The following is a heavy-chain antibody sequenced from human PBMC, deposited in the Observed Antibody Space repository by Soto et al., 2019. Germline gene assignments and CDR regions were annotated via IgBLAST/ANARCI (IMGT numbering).Heavy chain of an antibody. CDR3: GREGYYDSIRYPVRPYEYFVL. Sequence: QVQLVQSGAEVKKPGSSVKVSCKASGGTFSSYAISWVRQAPGQGLEWVGGIIPIFGTANYAQKCQGRVTISAYESTSTASLELSSLRSEDTAVDYCGREGYYDSIRYPVRPYEYFVLWGRGTLVTVSS. V-gene: IGHV1-69*01. J-gene: IGHJ2*01. D-gene: IGHD3-22*01. CDR2: IIPIFGTA. CDR1: GGTFSSYA.